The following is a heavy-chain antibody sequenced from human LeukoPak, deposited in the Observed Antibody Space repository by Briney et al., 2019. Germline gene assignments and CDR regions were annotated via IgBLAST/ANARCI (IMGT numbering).Heavy chain of an antibody. CDR1: GFTFSSSG. CDR2: IWYDGSNK. J-gene: IGHJ4*02. D-gene: IGHD6-19*01. CDR3: ARDPGGSGYSFDS. V-gene: IGHV3-33*01. Sequence: PGRSLRLSCAASGFTFSSSGMHCVRQAPGKGLEWVALIWYDGSNKYYADSVKGRFTISRDNSKNTLYLQMNSLRAEDTAIYYCARDPGGSGYSFDSWGQGTLVTVSS.